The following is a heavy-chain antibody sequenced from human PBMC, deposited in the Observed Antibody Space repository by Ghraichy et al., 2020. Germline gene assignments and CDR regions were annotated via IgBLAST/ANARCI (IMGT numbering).Heavy chain of an antibody. Sequence: LSLTCAVYGGGSFMGYYWSWIRQSPEKGLEWIGETSHSGITKFNPSLSSRVTISVDTSKNQFSLNLRSVTAADTAVYYCTRAPRHVTVFEVVVSYGSFDSWSQGTPVTVSS. D-gene: IGHD6-13*01. CDR3: TRAPRHVTVFEVVVSYGSFDS. CDR2: TSHSGIT. CDR1: GGGSFMGYY. V-gene: IGHV4-34*01. J-gene: IGHJ5*01.